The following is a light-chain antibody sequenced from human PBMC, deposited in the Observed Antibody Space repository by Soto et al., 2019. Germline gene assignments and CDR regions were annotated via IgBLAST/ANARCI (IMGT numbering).Light chain of an antibody. J-gene: IGKJ1*01. CDR1: HIVSSNF. CDR2: GAS. CDR3: QQYGSSPQT. Sequence: EIVLTQSPGTLSLSPGERATLSCRASHIVSSNFLAWYEQKPGQAPRLLIYGASSRATGIPDRFTGSGSGTDFTDFTLTISRLEPEDSAVYYCQQYGSSPQTFGHGTKVEIK. V-gene: IGKV3-20*01.